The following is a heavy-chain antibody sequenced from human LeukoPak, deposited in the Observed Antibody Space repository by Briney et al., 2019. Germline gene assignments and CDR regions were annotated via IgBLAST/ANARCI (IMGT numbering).Heavy chain of an antibody. D-gene: IGHD5-18*01. CDR2: IIPIFGTA. V-gene: IGHV1-69*06. J-gene: IGHJ4*02. Sequence: ASVKVSCKASGGTFSSYAISWVRQAPGQGLEWMGGIIPIFGTANYAQKFQGRVTMTEDTSTDTAYMELSSLRSEDTAVYYCATDGQRGYSYGYYFDYWGQGTLVTVSS. CDR1: GGTFSSYA. CDR3: ATDGQRGYSYGYYFDY.